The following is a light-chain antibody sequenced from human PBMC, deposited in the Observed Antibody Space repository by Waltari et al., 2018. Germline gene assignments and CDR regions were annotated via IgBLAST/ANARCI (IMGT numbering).Light chain of an antibody. CDR1: QSISSGK. Sequence: EIVLTQSPGTLSLSPGERATLSCRASQSISSGKLAWYQQQPGQAPRLLIYGASSRASGIPDKFRGSGSETDFTLTISGLEPEDFAVYYCQQFGSSPLITFGQGTRLEIK. J-gene: IGKJ5*01. V-gene: IGKV3-20*01. CDR3: QQFGSSPLIT. CDR2: GAS.